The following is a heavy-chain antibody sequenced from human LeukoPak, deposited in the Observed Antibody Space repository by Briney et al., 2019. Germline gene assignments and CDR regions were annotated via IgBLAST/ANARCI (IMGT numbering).Heavy chain of an antibody. V-gene: IGHV4-59*10. CDR2: IYTSGST. CDR1: GGSFSGYY. D-gene: IGHD3-10*01. Sequence: SETLSLTCAVYGGSFSGYYWSWIRQPAGKGLEWIGRIYTSGSTNYNPSLKSRVTMSVDTSKNQFSLKLSSVTPEDTALYYCARGGLVRGSLNSLTGFDIWGQGTMVTVSS. J-gene: IGHJ3*02. CDR3: ARGGLVRGSLNSLTGFDI.